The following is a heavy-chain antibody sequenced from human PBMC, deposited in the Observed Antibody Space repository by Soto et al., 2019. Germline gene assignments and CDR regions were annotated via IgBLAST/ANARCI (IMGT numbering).Heavy chain of an antibody. CDR1: GFTFSSYA. J-gene: IGHJ6*02. V-gene: IGHV3-23*03. CDR3: ARDLVTVYYYYGLDV. CDR2: IYSSGSR. D-gene: IGHD2-15*01. Sequence: GGSLRLSCAASGFTFSSYAMSWVRQAPGKGLEWVSVIYSSGSRYYADSVKGRFTISRDNSKNMLYLQMNSLRVEDTAVYYCARDLVTVYYYYGLDVWGQGTTVTVSS.